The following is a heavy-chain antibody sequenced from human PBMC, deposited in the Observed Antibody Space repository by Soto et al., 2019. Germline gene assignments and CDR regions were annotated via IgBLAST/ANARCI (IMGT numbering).Heavy chain of an antibody. CDR3: QGGDF. Sequence: PSETLSLTCGVSGGSFRGYFWSWIRQSPDKGLEWIGEINDSGSTYYNPSFKSRLTISVDTSKSQISLTLASVTAADSAVYYCQGGDFWGQGTRVTVSS. D-gene: IGHD3-16*01. J-gene: IGHJ4*02. CDR2: INDSGST. V-gene: IGHV4-34*01. CDR1: GGSFRGYF.